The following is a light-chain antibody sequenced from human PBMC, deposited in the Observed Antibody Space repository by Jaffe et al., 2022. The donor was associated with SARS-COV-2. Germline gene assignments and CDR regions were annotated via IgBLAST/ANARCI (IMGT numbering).Light chain of an antibody. Sequence: QSALTQPASVSGSPGQSITISCTGASSDIYDYKASSDSYDYNYVSWYQQHPGKAPKLLIYEVNSRPSGVPDRFSGSKSGNTASLTISGLQAEDEADYYCTSCTRSGSALRFGGGTKLTVL. V-gene: IGLV2-14*01. CDR1: SSDIYDYKASSDSYDYNY. CDR3: TSCTRSGSALR. J-gene: IGLJ2*01. CDR2: EVN.